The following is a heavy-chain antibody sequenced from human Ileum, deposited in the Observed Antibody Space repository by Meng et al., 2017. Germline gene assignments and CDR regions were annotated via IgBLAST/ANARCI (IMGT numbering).Heavy chain of an antibody. CDR3: VKLEGILPVPDINDIDY. J-gene: IGHJ4*02. V-gene: IGHV3-74*01. CDR1: GFTFSRHW. Sequence: GESLKISCAASGFTFSRHWMNWVRQAPGKGLVWVSRISPDGSIINYADSVKGRFTMSRDNAKNTLYLQMHSLGADDTAVYHCVKLEGILPVPDINDIDYWGQGALVTVSS. D-gene: IGHD2-15*01. CDR2: ISPDGSII.